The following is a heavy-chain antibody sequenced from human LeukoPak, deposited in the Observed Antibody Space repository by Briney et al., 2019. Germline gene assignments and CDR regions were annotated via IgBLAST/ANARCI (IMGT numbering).Heavy chain of an antibody. CDR2: INHSGST. V-gene: IGHV4-34*01. Sequence: PSETLSLTCAVYGGSFSGYYWSWIRQPPGKGLEWIGEINHSGSTNYNPSLKSRVTISVDTSKNQFSLKLSSVTAADTAVYYCPKVGRGSGWFYYYYSHMDLWGKGTTVTVSS. CDR1: GGSFSGYY. J-gene: IGHJ6*03. CDR3: PKVGRGSGWFYYYYSHMDL. D-gene: IGHD6-19*01.